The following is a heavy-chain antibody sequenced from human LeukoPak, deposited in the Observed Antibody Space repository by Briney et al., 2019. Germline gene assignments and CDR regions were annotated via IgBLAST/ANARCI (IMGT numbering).Heavy chain of an antibody. D-gene: IGHD1-26*01. CDR1: GYSISSGYY. CDR2: IYHSGST. J-gene: IGHJ4*02. V-gene: IGHV4-38-2*01. CDR3: ARRIYSGSYYYFDY. Sequence: SETLSLTCAVSGYSISSGYYWGWIRQPPGKGLEWIGSIYHSGSTYYNPSLKSRVTISVDTFKNQFSLKLSSVTAADTAVYYCARRIYSGSYYYFDYWGQGTLVTVSS.